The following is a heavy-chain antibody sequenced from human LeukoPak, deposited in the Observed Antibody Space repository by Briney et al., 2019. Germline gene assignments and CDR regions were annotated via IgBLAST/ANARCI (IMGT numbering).Heavy chain of an antibody. CDR3: ARKLLLRWYFDL. V-gene: IGHV3-66*01. Sequence: PGGSLRLSCAASGFTVSSNYMSWVRQAPGKGLEWVSVIYSSGRTYYADSVKGRFTISRDNSKNTLYLQMNSLRAEDTAVYYCARKLLLRWYFDLWGRGTLVTVSS. CDR2: IYSSGRT. J-gene: IGHJ2*01. D-gene: IGHD2-21*02. CDR1: GFTVSSNY.